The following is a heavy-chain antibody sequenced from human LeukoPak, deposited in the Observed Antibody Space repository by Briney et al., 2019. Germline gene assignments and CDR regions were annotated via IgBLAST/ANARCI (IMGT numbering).Heavy chain of an antibody. J-gene: IGHJ4*02. V-gene: IGHV3-66*01. CDR2: IYSGGSI. CDR1: GFTVSSDY. Sequence: GGSLRLSCAASGFTVSSDYMSWVRQPPGKGLEWVSVIYSGGSIYYADPVKGRFTISRDNSKNTLYLQMNSLRTDDTAVYYCARLRWGTTGYYYFDSWGQGTLLTVSS. D-gene: IGHD3-9*01. CDR3: ARLRWGTTGYYYFDS.